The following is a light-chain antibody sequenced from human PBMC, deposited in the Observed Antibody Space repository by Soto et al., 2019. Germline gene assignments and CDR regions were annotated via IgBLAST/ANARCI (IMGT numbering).Light chain of an antibody. Sequence: QSALTQPASVSGSPGQSITISCTGTSSDVGGYKYVSWYQQHPGKAPKVIIYEVSNRPSGVSTRFSGSKSGNTASLTISGLQAHDEGDYYCSSYRSIGSLVFGTGTKLTVL. CDR3: SSYRSIGSLV. J-gene: IGLJ1*01. CDR2: EVS. CDR1: SSDVGGYKY. V-gene: IGLV2-14*01.